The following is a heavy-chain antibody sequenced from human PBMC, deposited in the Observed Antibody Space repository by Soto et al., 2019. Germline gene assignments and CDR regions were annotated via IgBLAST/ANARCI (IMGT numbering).Heavy chain of an antibody. CDR1: GFTFSSYA. D-gene: IGHD5-18*01. V-gene: IGHV3-30-3*01. CDR2: ISYDGSNK. J-gene: IGHJ2*01. Sequence: QVQLVESGGGVVQPGRSLRLSCAASGFTFSSYAMHWVRQAPGKGLEWVAVISYDGSNKYYTDSVKGRFTISRDNSKKTMYLQMNSMRAEDTAVYYCARDHLWGTAMVLWYFDLWGRGTLVTVSS. CDR3: ARDHLWGTAMVLWYFDL.